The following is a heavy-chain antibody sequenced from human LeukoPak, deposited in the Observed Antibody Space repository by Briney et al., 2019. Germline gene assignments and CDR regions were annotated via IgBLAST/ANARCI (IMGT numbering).Heavy chain of an antibody. Sequence: ASVKVSCKASGYTFASYDINWVRQATGQGLEWVGWMNPNSGNTGYAQKFQGRVTITGNTSISTAYMELSSLRSEDTAVYYCARGRLERRRDYYYMDVWGKGTTVTVSS. D-gene: IGHD1-1*01. V-gene: IGHV1-8*03. J-gene: IGHJ6*03. CDR3: ARGRLERRRDYYYMDV. CDR1: GYTFASYD. CDR2: MNPNSGNT.